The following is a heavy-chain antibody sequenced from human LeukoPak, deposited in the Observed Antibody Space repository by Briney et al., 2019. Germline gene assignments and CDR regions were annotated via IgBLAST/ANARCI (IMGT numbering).Heavy chain of an antibody. CDR3: VKGVEGAMFFGGDY. J-gene: IGHJ4*02. V-gene: IGHV3-64D*06. D-gene: IGHD3/OR15-3a*01. CDR1: GFTFSSYA. CDR2: ISSNGGST. Sequence: GGSLRLSCSASGFTFSSYAMHWVRQAPGKGLEYVSAISSNGGSTYYADSVKGRFTISRDNSKNTLYLQMSSLRAEDTAVYYCVKGVEGAMFFGGDYWGQGTLVTVSS.